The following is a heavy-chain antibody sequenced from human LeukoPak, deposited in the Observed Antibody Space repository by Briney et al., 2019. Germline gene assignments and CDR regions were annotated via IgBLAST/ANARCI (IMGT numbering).Heavy chain of an antibody. CDR3: AREGGAVWFGESAGLYYGMDV. D-gene: IGHD3-10*01. Sequence: ASVKVSCKASGYTFTSYAMHWVRQAPGQRLEWMGWISAYNGNTNYAQKLQGRVTMTTDTSTSTAYMELRSLRSDDTAVYYCAREGGAVWFGESAGLYYGMDVWGQGTTVTVSS. J-gene: IGHJ6*02. CDR1: GYTFTSYA. CDR2: ISAYNGNT. V-gene: IGHV1-18*01.